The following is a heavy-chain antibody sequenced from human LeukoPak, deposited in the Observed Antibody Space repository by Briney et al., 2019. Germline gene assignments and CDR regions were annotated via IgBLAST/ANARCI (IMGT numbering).Heavy chain of an antibody. V-gene: IGHV3-30-3*01. CDR2: ISSDGSNK. CDR1: GFTFSSYA. J-gene: IGHJ4*02. Sequence: GRSLRLSCAASGFTFSSYAMHYVRQAPGNRLEQAAVISSDGSNKYYADSVKGRFTISRDNSKNTLYLQMNSLRAEDTAVYYCARESWYCSSTSCYTNGFDYWGQGTLVTVSS. CDR3: ARESWYCSSTSCYTNGFDY. D-gene: IGHD2-2*02.